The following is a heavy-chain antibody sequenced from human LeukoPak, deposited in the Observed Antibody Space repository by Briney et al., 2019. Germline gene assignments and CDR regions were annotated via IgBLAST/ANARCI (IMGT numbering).Heavy chain of an antibody. D-gene: IGHD2-8*01. CDR3: AASGYSTRSYYYDF. CDR1: GGSISSSSYY. CDR2: MYYSGSS. V-gene: IGHV4-39*01. Sequence: PSETLSLTCTVSGGSISSSSYYWGWIRQPPGKGLEWIGSMYYSGSSYYTPSLKSRLTISVDTSKDQFSLKLTSVTAADTAVYYCAASGYSTRSYYYDFWGQGTLVTVSS. J-gene: IGHJ4*02.